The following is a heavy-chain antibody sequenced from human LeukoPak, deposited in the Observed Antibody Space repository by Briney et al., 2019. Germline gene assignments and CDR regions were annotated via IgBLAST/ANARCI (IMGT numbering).Heavy chain of an antibody. CDR2: IKQDESEK. Sequence: GGSLRLSCVATGFTFSTYWMNWARQAPGKGLEWMASIKQDESEKYFLDSGKSRFAISRDNAKNSLYLHMDSLRTEDTAVYYCVRGHVNTAMTGDFDYWGQGTLVTVSS. V-gene: IGHV3-7*01. J-gene: IGHJ4*02. D-gene: IGHD5-18*01. CDR1: GFTFSTYW. CDR3: VRGHVNTAMTGDFDY.